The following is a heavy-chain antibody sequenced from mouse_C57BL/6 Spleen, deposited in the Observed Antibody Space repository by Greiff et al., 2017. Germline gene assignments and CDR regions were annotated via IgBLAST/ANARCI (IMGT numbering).Heavy chain of an antibody. V-gene: IGHV1-42*01. CDR1: GYSFTGYY. CDR3: AREGSSYRKAMDY. D-gene: IGHD1-1*01. CDR2: INPSTGGT. Sequence: EVQLQQSVPELVQPGASVKISCTASGYSFTGYYMNWVKQSPEQSLEWIGEINPSTGGTTYNQKFKAKATLTVDKSSSTAYMQLKSLTSEDSAVYYCAREGSSYRKAMDYRGQGASVTVS. J-gene: IGHJ4*01.